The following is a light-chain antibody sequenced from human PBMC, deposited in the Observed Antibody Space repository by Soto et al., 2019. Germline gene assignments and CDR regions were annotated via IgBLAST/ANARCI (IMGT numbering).Light chain of an antibody. CDR1: SSDIGNNY. Sequence: QSVLTQPPSVSAAPGQKVTISCSGGSSDIGNNYVSWYRQLPGTAPKLLIYANNKRPSGIPDRFSGSKSGTSATLGITGLQTGDEADYYCGTWDSSLSGNYVFGTGTKVTVL. J-gene: IGLJ1*01. CDR3: GTWDSSLSGNYV. V-gene: IGLV1-51*01. CDR2: ANN.